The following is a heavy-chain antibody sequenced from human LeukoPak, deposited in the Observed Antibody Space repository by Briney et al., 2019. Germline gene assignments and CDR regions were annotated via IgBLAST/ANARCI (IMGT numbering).Heavy chain of an antibody. Sequence: ASVKVSCKASGYTFTSYGISWVRQAPGQGLEWMGWISAYNGNTNYAQKLQGRVTMTTDTSTSTAYMELRSLRSDDTAVYYCAVGIAAAGTWTRAYYYGMDVWGQGTTVTVSS. J-gene: IGHJ6*02. CDR2: ISAYNGNT. D-gene: IGHD6-13*01. CDR1: GYTFTSYG. V-gene: IGHV1-18*01. CDR3: AVGIAAAGTWTRAYYYGMDV.